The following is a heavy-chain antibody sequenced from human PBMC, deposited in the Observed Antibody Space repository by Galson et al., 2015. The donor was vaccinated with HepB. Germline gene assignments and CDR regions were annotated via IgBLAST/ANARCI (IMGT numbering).Heavy chain of an antibody. J-gene: IGHJ4*02. Sequence: SVKVSCKVPGYTLTELSMHWVRQAPGKGLEWMGGFDPEDGETIYAQKFQGRVTMTEDTSTDTAYMELSSLRSEDTAVYYCATEILLWSGRTDDYWGQGTLVTVSS. CDR2: FDPEDGET. CDR3: ATEILLWSGRTDDY. CDR1: GYTLTELS. D-gene: IGHD3-3*01. V-gene: IGHV1-24*01.